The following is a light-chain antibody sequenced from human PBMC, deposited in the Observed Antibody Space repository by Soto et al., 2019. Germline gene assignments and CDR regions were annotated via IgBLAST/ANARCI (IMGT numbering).Light chain of an antibody. J-gene: IGKJ1*01. CDR1: QSISNW. Sequence: DIQMTQSPSSLSASVGDRVTITCRASQSISNWLAWYQQKPGKAPKLLIYDASTLESGVPSRFSGGGFGTDFTLTISSLQPDYFATYYCPQYSSYSTFGQGPKVEMK. CDR2: DAS. V-gene: IGKV1-5*01. CDR3: PQYSSYST.